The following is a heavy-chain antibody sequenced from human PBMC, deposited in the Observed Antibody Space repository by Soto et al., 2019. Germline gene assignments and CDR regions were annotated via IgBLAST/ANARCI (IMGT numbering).Heavy chain of an antibody. Sequence: SETLSLTCTVSGGSISSYYWSWIRQPPGKGLEWIGYIYYSGSTNYNPSLKSRVTISVDTSKNQFSLKLSSVTAADTAVYYCARDGYSHGPHFDYWGQGIRVTVSS. CDR1: GGSISSYY. CDR2: IYYSGST. D-gene: IGHD5-18*01. CDR3: ARDGYSHGPHFDY. J-gene: IGHJ4*02. V-gene: IGHV4-59*12.